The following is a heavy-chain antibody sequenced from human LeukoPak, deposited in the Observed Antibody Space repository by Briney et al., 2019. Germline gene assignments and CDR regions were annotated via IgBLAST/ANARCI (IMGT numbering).Heavy chain of an antibody. Sequence: GGSLRLSCAASGFTFSTYTMNWVRQAPGEGLEWVSSISSSSSSINYADSVKGRFTISRDNAKNSLYLQMNTLRAEDTAVYYCATAPTRNSGWYFFETWDQGTLVTVSS. J-gene: IGHJ5*02. V-gene: IGHV3-21*01. CDR3: ATAPTRNSGWYFFET. CDR1: GFTFSTYT. D-gene: IGHD6-19*01. CDR2: ISSSSSSI.